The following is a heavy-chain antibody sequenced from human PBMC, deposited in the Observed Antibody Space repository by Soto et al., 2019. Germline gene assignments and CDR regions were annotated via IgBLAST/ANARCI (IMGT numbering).Heavy chain of an antibody. J-gene: IGHJ6*03. CDR2: ISAYNGNT. V-gene: IGHV1-18*01. D-gene: IGHD2-2*01. CDR3: ARGVPAAILVNGADYYYYMDI. CDR1: GYTFTSYG. Sequence: GASVKVSCKASGYTFTSYGVSWVRQAPGQGLEWMGWISAYNGNTNYAQKLQGRVTMTTDTSTSTAYMELRSLRSDDTAVYYCARGVPAAILVNGADYYYYMDIWGKGTTVTVSS.